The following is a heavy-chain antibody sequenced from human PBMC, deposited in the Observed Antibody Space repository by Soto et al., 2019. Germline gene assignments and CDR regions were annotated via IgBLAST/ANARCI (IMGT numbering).Heavy chain of an antibody. Sequence: GGSLRLSCAASGFTFSSYGMHWVRQAPGKGLEWVAVISYDGSNKYYANSVKGRFTISRDNSKNTLYLQMNSLRAEDTAVYYCAKDRDTLGPWGMNDYWGQGTLVTVSS. CDR1: GFTFSSYG. CDR3: AKDRDTLGPWGMNDY. D-gene: IGHD3-16*01. V-gene: IGHV3-30*18. CDR2: ISYDGSNK. J-gene: IGHJ4*02.